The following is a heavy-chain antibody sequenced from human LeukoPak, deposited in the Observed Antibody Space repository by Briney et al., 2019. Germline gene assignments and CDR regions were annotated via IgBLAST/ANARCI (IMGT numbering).Heavy chain of an antibody. D-gene: IGHD1-1*01. J-gene: IGHJ6*02. CDR3: ARTLTGTNAMDV. CDR2: INQGGNDR. Sequence: GGSLRLSCAASGFTFSSHWMSWVRQAPGKGLEWVANINQGGNDRNYVDSAKGRFTISRDNAKNTLFLQMNSLRAEDTAVYFCARTLTGTNAMDVWGQGTTVTVSS. CDR1: GFTFSSHW. V-gene: IGHV3-7*01.